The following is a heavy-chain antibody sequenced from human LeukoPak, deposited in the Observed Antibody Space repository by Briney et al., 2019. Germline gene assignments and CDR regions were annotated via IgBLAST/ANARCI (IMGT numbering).Heavy chain of an antibody. CDR3: ALFGPPDDAFDI. CDR1: GGSISSSSYY. CDR2: IYYSGST. Sequence: MASETLSLTCTVSGGSISSSSYYWGWIRQPPGKGLEWIGSIYYSGSTYYNPSLKSRVTISVDTSKNQFSLKLSSVTAADTAVYYCALFGPPDDAFDIWGQGTMVTVSS. D-gene: IGHD3-10*02. J-gene: IGHJ3*02. V-gene: IGHV4-39*01.